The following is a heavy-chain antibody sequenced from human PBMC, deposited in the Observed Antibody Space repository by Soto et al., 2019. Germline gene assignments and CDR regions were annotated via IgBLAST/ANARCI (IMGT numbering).Heavy chain of an antibody. CDR1: GASFSGYY. J-gene: IGHJ4*02. CDR3: ARRFSGTGRYFDY. Sequence: QVQLQQWGAGLLKPSETLSLSCAVYGASFSGYYWNWIRQPPGKGLEWIGEINQSGSNNYSPSLKTRVTISVDTSKNQFSLRVSSVTAADTAVSYCARRFSGTGRYFDYWGQGTLVTVSS. CDR2: INQSGSN. V-gene: IGHV4-34*02. D-gene: IGHD1-1*01.